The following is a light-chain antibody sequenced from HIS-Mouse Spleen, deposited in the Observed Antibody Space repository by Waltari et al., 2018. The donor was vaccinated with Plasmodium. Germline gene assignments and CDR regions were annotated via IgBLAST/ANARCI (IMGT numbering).Light chain of an antibody. V-gene: IGLV1-47*01. CDR1: SSNIGSNY. J-gene: IGLJ3*02. CDR3: AAWDDSLRGWV. CDR2: RNS. Sequence: QSVLTQPPSASGTHGQRVNISCSGSSSNIGSNYVYWYQQLPGTAPKLLIDRNSRRPSGVPDRFSGSKSGTSASLAISGLRSEDEADYYCAAWDDSLRGWVVGGGTKLTVL.